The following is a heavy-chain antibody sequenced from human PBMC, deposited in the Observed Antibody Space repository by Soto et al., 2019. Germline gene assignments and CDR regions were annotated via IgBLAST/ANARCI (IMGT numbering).Heavy chain of an antibody. CDR1: GGSISSSSYY. V-gene: IGHV4-39*01. D-gene: IGHD2-15*01. CDR2: IYYSGST. J-gene: IGHJ6*02. CDR3: VRLLEYYGMDV. Sequence: SETLSLTCTVSGGSISSSSYYWGWIRQPPGKGLEWIGSIYYSGSTYYNPSLKSRVTISVDTSKNQFSLKLSSVTAADTAVYYCVRLLEYYGMDVWGQGTTVTVSS.